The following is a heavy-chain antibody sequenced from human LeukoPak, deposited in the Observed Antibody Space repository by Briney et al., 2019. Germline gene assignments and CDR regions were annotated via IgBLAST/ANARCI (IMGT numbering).Heavy chain of an antibody. CDR1: GGSISSSSYY. D-gene: IGHD6-19*01. CDR2: IYYSGST. CDR3: ARQRYSSGWYLEQRSWYFDL. Sequence: KTSETLSLTCTVSGGSISSSSYYWGWIRQPPGKGLEWIGSIYYSGSTYYNPSLKSRVTISVDTSKNQFSLKLSSVTAADTAVYYCARQRYSSGWYLEQRSWYFDLWGRGTLVTVSS. V-gene: IGHV4-39*01. J-gene: IGHJ2*01.